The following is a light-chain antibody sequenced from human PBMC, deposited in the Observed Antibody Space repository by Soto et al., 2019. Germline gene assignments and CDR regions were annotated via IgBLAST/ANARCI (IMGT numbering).Light chain of an antibody. CDR3: SSYTSSSTLLYV. J-gene: IGLJ1*01. CDR2: DVS. V-gene: IGLV2-14*01. CDR1: SSDVGGYNY. Sequence: QSVLTQPASVSGSPGQSITISCTGTSSDVGGYNYVPWYQQHPGKAPKLMIYDVSNRPSGVSNRFSGSKSGNTASLTISGLQAEDEADYYCSSYTSSSTLLYVFGTGTKLTVL.